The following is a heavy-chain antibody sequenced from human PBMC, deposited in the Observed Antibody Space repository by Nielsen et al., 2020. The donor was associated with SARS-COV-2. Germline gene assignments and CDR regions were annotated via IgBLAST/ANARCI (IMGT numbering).Heavy chain of an antibody. V-gene: IGHV3-73*01. CDR3: ARQDSSGWFKYYYYMDV. CDR2: IRSRLNSYAT. D-gene: IGHD6-19*01. Sequence: GGSPRLSCAASGFTFSGSAMHWVRQASGKGLEWVSRIRSRLNSYATAYAASVKGRFTISRDDSSNTAYLQMNSLKTEDTAVYYCARQDSSGWFKYYYYMDVWGKGTTVTVSS. CDR1: GFTFSGSA. J-gene: IGHJ6*03.